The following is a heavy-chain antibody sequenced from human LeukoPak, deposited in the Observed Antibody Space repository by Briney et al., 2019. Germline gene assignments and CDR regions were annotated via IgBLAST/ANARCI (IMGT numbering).Heavy chain of an antibody. J-gene: IGHJ3*02. Sequence: GGSLRLSCAVSGLTVRSNYMSWVRQTRGKGLEWVAITHASGNTNYADSVKGRFTISRDNAKNSLYLQMNSLRAEDTAVYYCARGVWGSYRPDDAFDIWGQGTMVTVSS. CDR2: THASGNT. CDR3: ARGVWGSYRPDDAFDI. D-gene: IGHD3-16*02. V-gene: IGHV3-53*01. CDR1: GLTVRSNY.